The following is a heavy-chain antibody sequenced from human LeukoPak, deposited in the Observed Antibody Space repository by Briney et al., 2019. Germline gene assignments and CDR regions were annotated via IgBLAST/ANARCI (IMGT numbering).Heavy chain of an antibody. V-gene: IGHV3-7*03. J-gene: IGHJ4*02. D-gene: IGHD3-10*01. CDR3: ARAESSGLWFGELPIDY. CDR2: IKQDGSEK. CDR1: GSTFSSYW. Sequence: GGSLRLSCAASGSTFSSYWMSWVRQAPGKGLEWVANIKQDGSEKYYVDSVKGRFTISRDNAKNSLYLQMNSLRAEDTAVYYCARAESSGLWFGELPIDYWGQGTLVTVSS.